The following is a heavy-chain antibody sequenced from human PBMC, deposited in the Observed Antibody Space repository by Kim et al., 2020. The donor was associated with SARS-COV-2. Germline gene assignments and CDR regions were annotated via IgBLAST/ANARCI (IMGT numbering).Heavy chain of an antibody. CDR3: ARDPFLTRGYSYGYFDY. V-gene: IGHV1-3*01. D-gene: IGHD5-18*01. CDR2: INAGNGDT. CDR1: GYSFTSYA. Sequence: ASVKVSCKPSGYSFTSYAIHWVRQAPGQRLEWMGWINAGNGDTKHSQKFQGRVTITRDTSASTIYMELSSLRSEDTAVYFCARDPFLTRGYSYGYFDYWG. J-gene: IGHJ4*01.